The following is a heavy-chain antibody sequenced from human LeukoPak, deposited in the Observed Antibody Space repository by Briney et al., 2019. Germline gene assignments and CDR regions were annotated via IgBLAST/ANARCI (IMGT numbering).Heavy chain of an antibody. J-gene: IGHJ4*02. Sequence: SETLSLTCTVSGGSISSYYWSWIRQPPGKGLEWIGYIYYSGGTNYNPSLKSRVTISVDTSKNQFSLKLSSVTAADTAVYYCARAANGGYDSSGYYPDYWGQGTLVTVSS. V-gene: IGHV4-59*01. D-gene: IGHD3-22*01. CDR1: GGSISSYY. CDR3: ARAANGGYDSSGYYPDY. CDR2: IYYSGGT.